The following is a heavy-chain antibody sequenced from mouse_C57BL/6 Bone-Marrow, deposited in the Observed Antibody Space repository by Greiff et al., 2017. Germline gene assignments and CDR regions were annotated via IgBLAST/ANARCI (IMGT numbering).Heavy chain of an antibody. CDR1: GYTFTSYW. D-gene: IGHD1-1*01. J-gene: IGHJ3*01. CDR3: ARSYYYGSRGWFAY. CDR2: IHPNSGST. Sequence: VQLQQPGAELVKPGASVKLSCKASGYTFTSYWMHWVKQRPGQGLEWIGMIHPNSGSTNYNEKFKSKATLTVDKSSSTAYMQLSSLTSEDSAVCYCARSYYYGSRGWFAYWGQGTLVTVSA. V-gene: IGHV1-64*01.